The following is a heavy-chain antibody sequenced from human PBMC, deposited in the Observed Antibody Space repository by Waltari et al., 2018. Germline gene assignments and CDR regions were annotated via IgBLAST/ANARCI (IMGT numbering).Heavy chain of an antibody. CDR2: IYYSGST. J-gene: IGHJ4*02. CDR1: GGSISSSSYY. Sequence: QLQLQESGPGLVKPSETLSLTCTVSGGSISSSSYYWGWIRQPPGKGLGWIGSIYYSGSTYYNPSLKSRVTISVDTSKNQFSLKLSSVTAADTAVYYCARLGSSKGKYVSGSLVDYWGQGTLVTVSS. D-gene: IGHD3-10*01. CDR3: ARLGSSKGKYVSGSLVDY. V-gene: IGHV4-39*01.